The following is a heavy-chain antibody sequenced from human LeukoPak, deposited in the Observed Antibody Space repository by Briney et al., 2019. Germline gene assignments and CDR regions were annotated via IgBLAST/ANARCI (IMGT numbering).Heavy chain of an antibody. CDR1: GYVFTNYW. CDR3: ARHDHSATLGAFDI. CDR2: IYPGDSDT. J-gene: IGHJ3*02. D-gene: IGHD6-13*01. V-gene: IGHV5-51*01. Sequence: GESLKISCKGSGYVFTNYWIGWVRQMPGKGLEWMGIIYPGDSDTRYSPSFQGQVTISADKSISTAYLQWSSLKASDTAMYYCARHDHSATLGAFDIWGQGTMVTVSS.